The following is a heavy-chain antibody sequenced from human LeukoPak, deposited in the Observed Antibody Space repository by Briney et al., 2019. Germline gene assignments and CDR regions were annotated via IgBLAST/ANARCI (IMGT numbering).Heavy chain of an antibody. D-gene: IGHD3-10*01. CDR2: ISAGGTTM. CDR3: ARDIDFYGSGSYYNFDY. CDR1: GFTFSDYY. J-gene: IGHJ4*02. Sequence: GGSLRLSCAASGFTFSDYYMSWVRQAPGRGLEWISVISAGGTTMYFADSVRGRFTISRDNAKNSLYLDMNSLRAEDTAVYYCARDIDFYGSGSYYNFDYWGQGTLVTVSS. V-gene: IGHV3-11*01.